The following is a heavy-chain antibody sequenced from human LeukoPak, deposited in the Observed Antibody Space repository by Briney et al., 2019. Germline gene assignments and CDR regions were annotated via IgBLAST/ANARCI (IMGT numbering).Heavy chain of an antibody. CDR1: GGSISGYY. CDR3: ARGPGSSWYYYYYYMDV. V-gene: IGHV4-34*01. Sequence: SETLSLTCTVSGGSISGYYWSWIRQPPGKGLEWIGEINHSGSTNYNPPLKSRVTISVDTSKNQFSLKLSSVTAADTAVYYCARGPGSSWYYYYYYMDVWGKGTTVTVSS. J-gene: IGHJ6*03. CDR2: INHSGST. D-gene: IGHD6-13*01.